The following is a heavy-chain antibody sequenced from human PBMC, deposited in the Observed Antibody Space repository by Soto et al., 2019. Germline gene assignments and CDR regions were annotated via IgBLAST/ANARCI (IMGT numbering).Heavy chain of an antibody. J-gene: IGHJ6*02. D-gene: IGHD6-6*01. Sequence: GGSLRLSCAASGFTFSSYGMHWVRQAPGKGLEWVAVIWYDGSNKYYADSVKGRFTIPRDNSKNTLYLQMNSLRAEDTAVYYCARDLAARSEQGLETRVGKSRAYYYYGMDVWGQGTTVTVSS. V-gene: IGHV3-33*01. CDR1: GFTFSSYG. CDR2: IWYDGSNK. CDR3: ARDLAARSEQGLETRVGKSRAYYYYGMDV.